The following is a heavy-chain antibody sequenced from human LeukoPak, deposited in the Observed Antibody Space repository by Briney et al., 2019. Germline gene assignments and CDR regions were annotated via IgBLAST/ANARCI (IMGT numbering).Heavy chain of an antibody. CDR1: GYTFTGYY. CDR3: AGTYDSSGHNI. J-gene: IGHJ4*02. V-gene: IGHV1-2*06. Sequence: ASVKVSCKASGYTFTGYYMHWVRQAPGQGLERVGRINPNSGGTNYAQKFQGRVTMTRNTSISTAYMELSRLRSDDTAVYYCAGTYDSSGHNIWGQGTLVTVSS. CDR2: INPNSGGT. D-gene: IGHD3-22*01.